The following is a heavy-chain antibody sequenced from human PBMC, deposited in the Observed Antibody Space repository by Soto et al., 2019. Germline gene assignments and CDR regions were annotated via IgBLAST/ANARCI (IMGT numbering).Heavy chain of an antibody. Sequence: EVQLLESGGGLVQPGGSQRLSCAASEFAFSSSPMTWVRQAPGKGLEWVSSIDSSGGATYYADSVKGRFTISRDNAINPLYLQMNSLRAEDTAVYYCAKIGAAAGTVYWGQGTLVTVSS. J-gene: IGHJ4*02. V-gene: IGHV3-23*01. CDR3: AKIGAAAGTVY. CDR2: IDSSGGAT. D-gene: IGHD6-13*01. CDR1: EFAFSSSP.